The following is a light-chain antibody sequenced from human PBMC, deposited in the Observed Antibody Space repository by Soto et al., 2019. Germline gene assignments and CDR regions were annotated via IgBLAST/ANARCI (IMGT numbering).Light chain of an antibody. CDR3: LSHSGSRNV. CDR2: EVN. V-gene: IGLV2-8*01. CDR1: SRDVGASDY. J-gene: IGLJ1*01. Sequence: QSALTQPPSASGSPGQSVAISCTGTSRDVGASDYVSWYQQHSGKAPKLLLYEVNKRPSGVPDRFSGSKSGNTASLTVSALQADDEAYYYCLSHSGSRNVLGTGTKLTVL.